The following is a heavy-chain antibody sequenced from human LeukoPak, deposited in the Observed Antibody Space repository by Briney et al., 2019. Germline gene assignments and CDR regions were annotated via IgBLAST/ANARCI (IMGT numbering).Heavy chain of an antibody. CDR3: AKRYYDSSGYYYQYFQH. J-gene: IGHJ1*01. Sequence: GGSLRLSCAASGFTVSSYYMSWVRQAPGKGLEWVSVIYSGGSTYYADSLKGRFTISRDNSKNTLYLQMNSLRAEDTAVYYCAKRYYDSSGYYYQYFQHWGQGTLVTVSS. CDR1: GFTVSSYY. D-gene: IGHD3-22*01. V-gene: IGHV3-53*01. CDR2: IYSGGST.